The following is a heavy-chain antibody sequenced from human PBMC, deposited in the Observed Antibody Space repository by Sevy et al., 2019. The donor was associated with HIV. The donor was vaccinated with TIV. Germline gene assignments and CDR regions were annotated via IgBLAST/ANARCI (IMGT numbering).Heavy chain of an antibody. D-gene: IGHD2-15*01. CDR1: GFTFGDYA. Sequence: GGSLRLSCTASGFTFGDYAMSWFRQAPGKGLEWVGFIRSKTYGGTTEYAASMEGRFTISRDDSKSIAYLQMNSLKTEDTAVYYCSREGSEDTVILPDALDFWGQGTMVTVSS. CDR3: SREGSEDTVILPDALDF. J-gene: IGHJ3*01. V-gene: IGHV3-49*03. CDR2: IRSKTYGGTT.